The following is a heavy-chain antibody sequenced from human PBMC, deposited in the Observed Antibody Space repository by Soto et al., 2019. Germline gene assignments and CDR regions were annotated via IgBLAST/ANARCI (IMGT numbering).Heavy chain of an antibody. Sequence: QVQLVQSGAEVKKPGASVKVSCKASGYTFTSYGISWVRQAPGQGLEWMGWISAYNGNTNYAQKLQGRVTMTTDTSTNTAYMELRSLRSDDTAVYYCAREWQRESDYYYGMDVWGQGTTVTVSS. CDR2: ISAYNGNT. D-gene: IGHD6-25*01. J-gene: IGHJ6*02. V-gene: IGHV1-18*01. CDR1: GYTFTSYG. CDR3: AREWQRESDYYYGMDV.